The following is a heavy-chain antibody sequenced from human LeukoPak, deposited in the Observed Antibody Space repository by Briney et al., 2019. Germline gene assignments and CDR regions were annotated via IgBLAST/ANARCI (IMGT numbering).Heavy chain of an antibody. CDR2: MSSDGNAM. Sequence: GRSLGLSCAASGLTFTAYLIHWVRQAPGKGLEWVAVMSSDGNAMFYADSVKGRFTISRDNSKNTLYLQMNSLRAEDTAVYYCVRESEYYFDHSASFDYWGQGTLVTVSS. D-gene: IGHD3-22*01. CDR3: VRESEYYFDHSASFDY. V-gene: IGHV3-30-3*01. CDR1: GLTFTAYL. J-gene: IGHJ4*02.